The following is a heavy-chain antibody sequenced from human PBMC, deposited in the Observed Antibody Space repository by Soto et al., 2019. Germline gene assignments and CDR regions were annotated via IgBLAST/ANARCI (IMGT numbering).Heavy chain of an antibody. Sequence: EVQLLESGGALVHPGGSLRLSCAASGFTFSSYAMSWVRQVPGKGLEWVSSISGSGDSTHNADSVKGRVTISRDNAKNTLYLQLNSLTAGDTAVYYCAKGGLYSGSWYEGYWGQGTLVTVSS. V-gene: IGHV3-23*01. D-gene: IGHD6-13*01. CDR2: ISGSGDST. CDR3: AKGGLYSGSWYEGY. CDR1: GFTFSSYA. J-gene: IGHJ4*02.